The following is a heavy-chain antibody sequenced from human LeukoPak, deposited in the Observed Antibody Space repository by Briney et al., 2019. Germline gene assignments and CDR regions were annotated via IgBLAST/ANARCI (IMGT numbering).Heavy chain of an antibody. V-gene: IGHV3-33*01. Sequence: GGSLRLSCAASGFIFSTYGMHWVRQAPGRGLEWVAVIWYDGSIKYYADSVKDRFTISRDNSKNTLYLQMNSLRAEDTGVYYCARAVGPYDYWGQGTLVTVSS. J-gene: IGHJ4*02. CDR2: IWYDGSIK. CDR3: ARAVGPYDY. D-gene: IGHD3-10*01. CDR1: GFIFSTYG.